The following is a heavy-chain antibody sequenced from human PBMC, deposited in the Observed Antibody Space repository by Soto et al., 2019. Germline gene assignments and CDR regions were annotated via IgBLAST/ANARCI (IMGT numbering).Heavy chain of an antibody. Sequence: SETLSLTCSVSGGSISSFTYYWGWIRQPPGKGLEWIGTVYYNENTYYNPSLKSRVTITVDTAKNQFSLKLSSVTAADTAVYYCARGRYQLQRYFDYWGQGTLVTVSS. D-gene: IGHD2-2*01. CDR3: ARGRYQLQRYFDY. CDR1: GGSISSFTYY. J-gene: IGHJ4*02. CDR2: VYYNENT. V-gene: IGHV4-39*07.